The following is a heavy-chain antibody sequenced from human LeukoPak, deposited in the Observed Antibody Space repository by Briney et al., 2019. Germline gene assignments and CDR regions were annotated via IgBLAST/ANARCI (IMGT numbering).Heavy chain of an antibody. D-gene: IGHD2-15*01. CDR2: IRYDGSNK. Sequence: PGGSLRLSCAASGFTFSIYGMHWVRQAPGKGLEWVAFIRYDGSNKYYADSVKGRFTISRDNSKNTLYLQINSLRPEDTAVYYCARRIGHCSGGSCYGPGYYYYYMDVWGKGTTVTVSS. V-gene: IGHV3-30*02. J-gene: IGHJ6*03. CDR1: GFTFSIYG. CDR3: ARRIGHCSGGSCYGPGYYYYYMDV.